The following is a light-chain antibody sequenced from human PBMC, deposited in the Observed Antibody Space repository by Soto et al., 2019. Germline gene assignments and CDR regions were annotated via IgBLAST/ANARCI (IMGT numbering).Light chain of an antibody. J-gene: IGKJ1*01. V-gene: IGKV1-39*01. CDR3: QQSYSRPHA. Sequence: GDRVTITCRASETLSTYLNWYQQRPGKAPKLLIYAASSLYSEVPLRFSGSGSGTDFTLTISSLHPEDFATYYCQQSYSRPHAFGQGTKGDNK. CDR1: ETLSTY. CDR2: AAS.